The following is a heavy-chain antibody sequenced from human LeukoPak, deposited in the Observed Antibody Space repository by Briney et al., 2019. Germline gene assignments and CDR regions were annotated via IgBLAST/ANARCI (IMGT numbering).Heavy chain of an antibody. Sequence: ASVKVSCKASGYTFLTYGIHWVRQAPGQGVEWMGWITAYNGNTNYAQKLQGRVTMPTDNSTSTAYLQLRSLRSDDTAVYYCARGGGTFFGVLNDWGQGTLVIVSS. J-gene: IGHJ4*02. CDR2: ITAYNGNT. CDR3: ARGGGTFFGVLND. V-gene: IGHV1-18*01. D-gene: IGHD3-3*01. CDR1: GYTFLTYG.